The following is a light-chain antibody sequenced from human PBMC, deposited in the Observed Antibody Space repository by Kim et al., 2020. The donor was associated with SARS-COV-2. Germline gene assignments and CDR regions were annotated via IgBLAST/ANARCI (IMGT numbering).Light chain of an antibody. CDR2: KAS. CDR3: QQYSSYST. V-gene: IGKV1-5*03. CDR1: QRISSS. Sequence: GDRVTITCRASQRISSSSLAWYQQKPGQAPRLLIYKASNLESGVPSRFSGGGSGTEFTLTISSLQHDDFATYYCQQYSSYSTFGQGTKVDIK. J-gene: IGKJ1*01.